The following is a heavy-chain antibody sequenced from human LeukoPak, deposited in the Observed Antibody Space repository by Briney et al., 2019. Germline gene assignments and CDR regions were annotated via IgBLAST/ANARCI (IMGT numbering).Heavy chain of an antibody. CDR1: GFTVSSNY. Sequence: GGSLRLSCEASGFTVSSNYMSWVRQAPGKGLEGVAVIWYDGSNKYYADSVKGRFTISRDNSKNTLYLQMNSLRAEDTAVYYCARDRPVYDSSGYYYRDLDYWGQGTLVTVSS. D-gene: IGHD3-22*01. J-gene: IGHJ4*02. CDR3: ARDRPVYDSSGYYYRDLDY. CDR2: IWYDGSNK. V-gene: IGHV3-33*08.